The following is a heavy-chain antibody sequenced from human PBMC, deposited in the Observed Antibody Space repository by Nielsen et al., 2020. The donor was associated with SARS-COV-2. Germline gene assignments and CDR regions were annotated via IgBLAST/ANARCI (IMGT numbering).Heavy chain of an antibody. V-gene: IGHV3-48*03. CDR2: INSGGGLI. Sequence: GESLKISCAASGFTFDDYAMNWVRQAPGKGLEWISYINSGGGLIYYADSVRGRFTISRDNAKNFLFLQMNSLRAEDTATYYCAREGSGWSPVDVWGQGTTVTVS. D-gene: IGHD6-19*01. J-gene: IGHJ6*02. CDR3: AREGSGWSPVDV. CDR1: GFTFDDYA.